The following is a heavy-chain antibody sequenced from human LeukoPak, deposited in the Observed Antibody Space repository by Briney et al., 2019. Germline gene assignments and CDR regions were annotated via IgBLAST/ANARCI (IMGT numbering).Heavy chain of an antibody. J-gene: IGHJ3*02. D-gene: IGHD2-15*01. CDR2: IYTSGST. Sequence: SETLSLTCTASGSSISSYYWSWIRQPAGKGLEWIGRIYTSGSTNYNPSLKSRVTMSVDTSKNQFSLKLSSVTAADTAVYYCARVRSDADAFDIWGQGTMVTVSS. CDR1: GSSISSYY. V-gene: IGHV4-4*07. CDR3: ARVRSDADAFDI.